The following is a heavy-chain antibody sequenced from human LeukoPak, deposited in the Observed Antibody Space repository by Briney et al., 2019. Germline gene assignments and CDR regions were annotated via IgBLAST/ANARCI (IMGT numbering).Heavy chain of an antibody. Sequence: GGSLRLSCAASGFTFSDYWMHWVRQARGQGLVGVSHINADEDRAAYADSVKGRFTISRDNAKNSLYLQMNSLRAEDTAVYYCARGRYNGTTYYFDYWGLGTLVTVSS. D-gene: IGHD1-14*01. CDR2: INADEDRA. CDR1: GFTFSDYW. J-gene: IGHJ4*02. V-gene: IGHV3-74*01. CDR3: ARGRYNGTTYYFDY.